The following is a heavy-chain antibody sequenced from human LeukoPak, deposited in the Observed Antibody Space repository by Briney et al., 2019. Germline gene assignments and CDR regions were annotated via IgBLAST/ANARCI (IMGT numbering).Heavy chain of an antibody. CDR2: MYYSGSS. CDR1: GGSISSYY. V-gene: IGHV4-59*01. Sequence: SETLSLTCTVSGGSISSYYWSWIRQPPGKGLEWIGYMYYSGSSNYNPSLKSRVIISVDTSKNQFSLKLSSVTAADTAVYFCVGDRSLTLWGQGTLVTVSS. J-gene: IGHJ4*02. CDR3: VGDRSLTL.